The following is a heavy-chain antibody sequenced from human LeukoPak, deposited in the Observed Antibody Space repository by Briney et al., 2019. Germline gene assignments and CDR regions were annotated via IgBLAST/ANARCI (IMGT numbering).Heavy chain of an antibody. J-gene: IGHJ4*02. Sequence: PSETLSLTCTVSGGSISSYYWSWIRQPPGKGLEWIGYIYYSGSTNYNPSLKSRVTISVDTSKNQFSLKLSSVTAADTAVYYCARYYYDSSGYYSFWYWGQGTLVTVSS. CDR1: GGSISSYY. D-gene: IGHD3-22*01. CDR3: ARYYYDSSGYYSFWY. CDR2: IYYSGST. V-gene: IGHV4-59*01.